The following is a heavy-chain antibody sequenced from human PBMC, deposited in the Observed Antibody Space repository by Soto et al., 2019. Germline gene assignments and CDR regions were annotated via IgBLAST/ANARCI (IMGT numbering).Heavy chain of an antibody. CDR3: ATEPDYINYFDY. CDR2: ISSGGSFT. Sequence: GSLRLSCAASGFSLRSLTLNWVRQAPGKGLEWVSSISSGGSFTYYADSVKGRFTISRDNAKNSLYLQMNSLRVEDTAVYYRATEPDYINYFDYWGLGTLVTVSS. V-gene: IGHV3-21*01. J-gene: IGHJ4*02. D-gene: IGHD4-4*01. CDR1: GFSLRSLT.